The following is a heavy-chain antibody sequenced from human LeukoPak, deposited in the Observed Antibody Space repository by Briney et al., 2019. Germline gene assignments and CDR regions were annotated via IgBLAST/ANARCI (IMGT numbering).Heavy chain of an antibody. D-gene: IGHD2-2*01. J-gene: IGHJ4*02. V-gene: IGHV3-23*01. CDR3: ARDQADIVVVPASFFDY. CDR2: ISGSGGST. Sequence: GGSLRLSCAASGFTFSSYAMSWVRQAPGKGLEWVSAISGSGGSTYYADSVKGRFTISRDNAKNSLYLQMNSLRAEDTAVYYCARDQADIVVVPASFFDYWGQGTLVTVSS. CDR1: GFTFSSYA.